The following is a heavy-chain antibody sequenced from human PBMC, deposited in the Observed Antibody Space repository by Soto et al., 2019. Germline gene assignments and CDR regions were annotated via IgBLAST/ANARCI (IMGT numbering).Heavy chain of an antibody. V-gene: IGHV3-11*01. D-gene: IGHD3-3*02. CDR3: ARDSSKLDTPYYMDV. J-gene: IGHJ6*03. Sequence: PGGSLRLSCAASGFTFSDYYMSWIRQAPGKGLEWVSYISSSGSTIYYADSVKGRFTISRDNAKNSLYLQMNSLRAEDTAVYYCARDSSKLDTPYYMDVWGKGTTVTVSS. CDR1: GFTFSDYY. CDR2: ISSSGSTI.